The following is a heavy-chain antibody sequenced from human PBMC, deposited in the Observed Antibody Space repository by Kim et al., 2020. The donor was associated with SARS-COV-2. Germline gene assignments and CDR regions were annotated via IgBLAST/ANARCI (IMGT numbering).Heavy chain of an antibody. D-gene: IGHD6-19*01. V-gene: IGHV3-30-3*02. CDR2: ILEDGTKK. CDR3: AKRLSGWSFDY. Sequence: GGSLRLSCAGSGFTFYSYAMHWVRQAPGKGLEWVADILEDGTKKYYADSVKGRFTIARDSSKNMVYLQMNSLRPDDTAMYYCAKRLSGWSFDYGGQATPVSVSA. CDR1: GFTFYSYA. J-gene: IGHJ4*02.